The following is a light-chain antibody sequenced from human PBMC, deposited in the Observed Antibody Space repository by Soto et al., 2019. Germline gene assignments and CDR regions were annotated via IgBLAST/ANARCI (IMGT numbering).Light chain of an antibody. Sequence: EIVLTQSPGTLSLSPGERATLSCRASQSVSSSYLAWYQQKPGQAPRLLIYGASSRATGIPDRFTGSGSGTDLTLTIIRLEPEDCAVYYCQQYDSSPRTFGQGTKVEIK. V-gene: IGKV3-20*01. J-gene: IGKJ1*01. CDR2: GAS. CDR1: QSVSSSY. CDR3: QQYDSSPRT.